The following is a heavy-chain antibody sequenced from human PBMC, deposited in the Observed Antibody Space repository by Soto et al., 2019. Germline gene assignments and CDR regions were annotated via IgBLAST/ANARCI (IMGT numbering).Heavy chain of an antibody. Sequence: ASVKVSCKASGYTFTSYGISWVRQAPGQGLEWMGWISAYNGNTNYAQKLQGRVTMTTDTSTSTAYMELRSLRSDDTAVYYCARVLGYCSGGSCHPTNVWGQGTLVTVSS. D-gene: IGHD2-15*01. CDR3: ARVLGYCSGGSCHPTNV. J-gene: IGHJ4*02. CDR2: ISAYNGNT. V-gene: IGHV1-18*01. CDR1: GYTFTSYG.